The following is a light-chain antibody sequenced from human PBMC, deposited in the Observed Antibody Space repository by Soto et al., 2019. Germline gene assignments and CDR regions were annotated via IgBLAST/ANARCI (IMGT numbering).Light chain of an antibody. CDR2: DAS. J-gene: IGKJ1*01. CDR1: QSINIW. V-gene: IGKV1-5*01. CDR3: QEYNSWRGEWT. Sequence: DIQMTQSPSTLSASVGDRVTITCRASQSINIWLAWYQQKAGKAPKLLIYDASTLESGVPSRFSGSGSRTDFTLTISSLQPDDFATYYCQEYNSWRGEWTFGQGTKVEIK.